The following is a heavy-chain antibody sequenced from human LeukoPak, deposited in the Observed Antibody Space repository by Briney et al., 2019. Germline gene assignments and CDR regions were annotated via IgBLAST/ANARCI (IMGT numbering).Heavy chain of an antibody. V-gene: IGHV1-8*01. CDR2: MNPNSGNT. D-gene: IGHD3-9*01. Sequence: AASVKVSCKASGYTFTSYDINWVRQATGQGLEWMGWMNPNSGNTGYAQKFQGRVTMTRNTSISTAYMELSSLRSEDTAVYYCARGAVRDMYYDILTGYYWFDPWGQGTLVTVSS. CDR3: ARGAVRDMYYDILTGYYWFDP. CDR1: GYTFTSYD. J-gene: IGHJ5*02.